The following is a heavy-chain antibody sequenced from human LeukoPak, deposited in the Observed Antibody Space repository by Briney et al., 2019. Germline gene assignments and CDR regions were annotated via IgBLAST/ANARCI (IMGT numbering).Heavy chain of an antibody. D-gene: IGHD3-22*01. CDR2: IYYSGCT. J-gene: IGHJ3*02. CDR1: GGSISREH. V-gene: IGHV4-59*01. Sequence: SETLSLTCNGSGGSISREHWNWLGQPRGKGLEWMGNIYYSGCTNYNPTLNSRFTISVDTSKNQFSLNLISVTAADTALYYCAIRLDYYDSRGYYAFDIWLHGTMVTVSS. CDR3: AIRLDYYDSRGYYAFDI.